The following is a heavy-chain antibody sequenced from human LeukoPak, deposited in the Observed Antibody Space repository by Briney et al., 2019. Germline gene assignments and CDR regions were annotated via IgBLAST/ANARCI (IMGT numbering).Heavy chain of an antibody. Sequence: SQTLSLTCSVSGGSISSGDYYWSWFRQPPGKGLEWIGYIYYSGSSYYTPSLKSRLTISVDTSKNQFSLKLSFVTAADTAMYYCARISTIFDPGMDVWGQGTTVTVSS. CDR3: ARISTIFDPGMDV. CDR1: GGSISSGDYY. J-gene: IGHJ6*02. D-gene: IGHD3-3*01. CDR2: IYYSGSS. V-gene: IGHV4-30-4*01.